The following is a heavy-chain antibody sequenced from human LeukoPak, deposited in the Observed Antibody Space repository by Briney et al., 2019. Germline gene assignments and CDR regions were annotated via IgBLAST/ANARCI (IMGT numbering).Heavy chain of an antibody. CDR3: ARSIPYGTTWYGRSDY. D-gene: IGHD6-13*01. V-gene: IGHV3-7*03. Sequence: TGGSLRLSCATSGFTFSSHWMTWVRQAPGKGLEWVANIKPDGTTKFYVDSVKGRFTISRDNALNSLYLQMNSLRAEDTAIYYCARSIPYGTTWYGRSDYWGQGTLVTVSS. CDR1: GFTFSSHW. CDR2: IKPDGTTK. J-gene: IGHJ4*02.